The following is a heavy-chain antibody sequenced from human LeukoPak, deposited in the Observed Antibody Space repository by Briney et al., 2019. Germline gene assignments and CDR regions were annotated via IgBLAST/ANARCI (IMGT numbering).Heavy chain of an antibody. CDR1: GFTFSSYS. J-gene: IGHJ4*02. Sequence: NPGGSLRLSCAASGFTFSSYSMNWVRQAPGKGLEWVSSISSSSSYIYYADSVKGRFTISRDNAKNSLYLQMNSLRAEDTAVYYCARVIRDGYNSDYWGQGTLVTVSS. V-gene: IGHV3-21*01. D-gene: IGHD5-24*01. CDR3: ARVIRDGYNSDY. CDR2: ISSSSSYI.